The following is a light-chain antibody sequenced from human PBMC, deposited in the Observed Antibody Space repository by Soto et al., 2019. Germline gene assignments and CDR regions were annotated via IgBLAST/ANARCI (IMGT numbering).Light chain of an antibody. CDR2: GAS. CDR1: QSVSNN. V-gene: IGKV3-15*01. Sequence: EVVMTQSPATLSVSPGKRVILSCRASQSVSNNLAWYQQKPGQAPRLLIYGASTRATGIPARFSGSGSGTFFSLTINSVQSDDFAVYYCHQYNTWYTFGQGTKLEIK. CDR3: HQYNTWYT. J-gene: IGKJ2*01.